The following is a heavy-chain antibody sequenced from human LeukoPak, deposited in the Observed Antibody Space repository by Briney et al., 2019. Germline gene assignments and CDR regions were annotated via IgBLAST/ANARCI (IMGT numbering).Heavy chain of an antibody. Sequence: GGSLRLSCAASGFTFSSYGMHWVRQAPGKGLEWVAFIRYDGSNKYYADSVKGRFTISRDNSKNTLYLQMNSLRAEDTAVYYCAKDLNWGYYYYYMDVWGKGTTVTVSS. V-gene: IGHV3-30*02. J-gene: IGHJ6*03. CDR1: GFTFSSYG. CDR3: AKDLNWGYYYYYMDV. CDR2: IRYDGSNK. D-gene: IGHD7-27*01.